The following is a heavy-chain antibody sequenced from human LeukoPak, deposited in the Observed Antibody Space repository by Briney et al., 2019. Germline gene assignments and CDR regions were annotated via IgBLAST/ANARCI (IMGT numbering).Heavy chain of an antibody. D-gene: IGHD6-13*01. J-gene: IGHJ4*02. CDR1: GFSFGDYG. CDR2: IRTKPYGGTA. V-gene: IGHV3-49*04. Sequence: QPGGSLRLSCIVSGFSFGDYGLTWVRQAPGKGLDWVGFIRTKPYGGTAEYAASVKGRFTISRDDSKSIAYLQMNSLKTEDTAVYYCTRSHLPQLVYYFDYWGQGTLVTVSS. CDR3: TRSHLPQLVYYFDY.